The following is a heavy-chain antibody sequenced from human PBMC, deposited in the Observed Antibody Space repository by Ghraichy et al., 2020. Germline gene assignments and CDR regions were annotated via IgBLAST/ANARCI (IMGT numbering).Heavy chain of an antibody. CDR1: GGSISSSNW. Sequence: SETLSLTCAVSGGSISSSNWWSWVRQPPGKGLEWIGEIYHSGSTNYNPSLKSRVTISVDKSKNQFSLKLSSVTAADTAVYYCARWRVPAAIGWFDPWGQGTLVTVSS. CDR2: IYHSGST. D-gene: IGHD2-2*01. CDR3: ARWRVPAAIGWFDP. V-gene: IGHV4-4*02. J-gene: IGHJ5*02.